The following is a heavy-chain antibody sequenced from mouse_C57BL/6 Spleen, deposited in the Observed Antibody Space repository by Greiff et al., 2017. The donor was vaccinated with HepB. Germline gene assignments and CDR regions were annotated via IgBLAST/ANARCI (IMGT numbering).Heavy chain of an antibody. CDR3: ARCYDYDDYFDC. J-gene: IGHJ2*01. CDR2: INPNNGGT. CDR1: GYTFTDYY. D-gene: IGHD2-4*01. Sequence: VQLQQSGPELVKPGASVKISCKASGYTFTDYYMNWVKQSHGKSLEWIGDINPNNGGTSYNQKFKGKATLTVDKSSSTAYMELRSQTSADSAVDYCARCYDYDDYFDCWGQGTTLTVSS. V-gene: IGHV1-26*01.